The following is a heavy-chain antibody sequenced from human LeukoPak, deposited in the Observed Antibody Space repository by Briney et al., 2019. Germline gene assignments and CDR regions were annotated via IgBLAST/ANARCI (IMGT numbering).Heavy chain of an antibody. CDR3: AKSGYYDSSGYFDY. CDR2: ISGSGGST. V-gene: IGHV3-23*01. Sequence: GGSLRLSCAASGFTFSSYTMSWVRQAPGKGLEWVSAISGSGGSTYYADSVKGRFTISRDNSKNTLYLQMNSLRAEDTAVYYCAKSGYYDSSGYFDYWGQGTLVTVSS. J-gene: IGHJ4*02. CDR1: GFTFSSYT. D-gene: IGHD3-22*01.